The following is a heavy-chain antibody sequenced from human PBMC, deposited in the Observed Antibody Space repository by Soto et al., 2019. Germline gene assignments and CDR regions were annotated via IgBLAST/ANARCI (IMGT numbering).Heavy chain of an antibody. CDR2: IYSGGST. CDR3: ARVGIVALDYFDY. CDR1: GFTVSSNY. D-gene: IGHD5-12*01. V-gene: IGHV3-53*01. Sequence: GGSLRLSCAASGFTVSSNYMSWVRQAPGKGLEWVSVIYSGGSTYYADSVKGRFTISRDNSKNTLYLQMNSLRAEDTAVYYCARVGIVALDYFDYWGQGTLVTV. J-gene: IGHJ4*02.